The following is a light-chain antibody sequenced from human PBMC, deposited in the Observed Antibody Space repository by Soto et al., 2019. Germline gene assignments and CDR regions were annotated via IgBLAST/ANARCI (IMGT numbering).Light chain of an antibody. CDR2: GND. CDR3: AAWDDSLNGVV. Sequence: QYVLTQPPSASGTPGQRVTISCSGSSSNIGGNIVNWYQQLPGTAPKLLIFGNDQRPSWVPDRFSGSKSGTSASLAISGLQSEDEANYYCAAWDDSLNGVVFGGGTQLTVL. J-gene: IGLJ2*01. CDR1: SSNIGGNI. V-gene: IGLV1-44*01.